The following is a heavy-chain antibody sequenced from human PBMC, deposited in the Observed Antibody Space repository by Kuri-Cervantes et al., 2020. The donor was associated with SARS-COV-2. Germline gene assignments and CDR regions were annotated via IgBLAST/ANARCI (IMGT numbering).Heavy chain of an antibody. CDR1: GFTFSSYA. D-gene: IGHD3-3*01. V-gene: IGHV3-64*04. CDR3: AREFADSWSGYRYYFDY. Sequence: GESLKISCSASGFTFSSYAMHWVRQAPGKGLEYVSAISSNGGSTYYADSVKGRFTISRDNSKNTLYLQMNSLRAEDTAVYYCAREFADSWSGYRYYFDYWGQGTLVTVSS. CDR2: ISSNGGST. J-gene: IGHJ4*02.